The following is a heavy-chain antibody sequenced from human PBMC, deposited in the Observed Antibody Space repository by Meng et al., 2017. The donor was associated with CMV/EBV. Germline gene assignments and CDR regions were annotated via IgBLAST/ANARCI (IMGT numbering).Heavy chain of an antibody. Sequence: ASVKVSCKASGYTFTSYYMHWVRQAPGQGLEWMGIINPSGGSTSYAQKFQGRVTMTRDTSTSTVYMELGSLRSEDTAVYYCARPTNYCSSTSCFLNGMDVWGQGTTVTVSS. CDR3: ARPTNYCSSTSCFLNGMDV. V-gene: IGHV1-46*01. CDR1: GYTFTSYY. CDR2: INPSGGST. D-gene: IGHD2-2*01. J-gene: IGHJ6*02.